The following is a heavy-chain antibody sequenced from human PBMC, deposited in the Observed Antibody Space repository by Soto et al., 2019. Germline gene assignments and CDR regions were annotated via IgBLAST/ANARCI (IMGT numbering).Heavy chain of an antibody. CDR3: APLAARIGRGFDP. CDR1: GGSISSGGYY. Sequence: QVQLQESGPGLVKPSQTLSLTCTVSGGSISSGGYYWSWIRQHPGKGLEWIGYIYYSGSTYYNPTLKSRVTRSVDTYKNQFSLKLSSVTAADKAVYYCAPLAARIGRGFDPWGQGTLVTVSS. D-gene: IGHD6-6*01. V-gene: IGHV4-31*03. J-gene: IGHJ5*02. CDR2: IYYSGST.